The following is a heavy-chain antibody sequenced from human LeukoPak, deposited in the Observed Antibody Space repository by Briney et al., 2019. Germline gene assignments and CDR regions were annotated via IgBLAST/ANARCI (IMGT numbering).Heavy chain of an antibody. V-gene: IGHV4-34*01. D-gene: IGHD2-8*01. J-gene: IGHJ5*02. Sequence: SETLSLTCAVYGGSFSGYYWSWIRQPPGKGLEWIGEINHSGSTNYNSSLKSRVTISVDTSKNQFSLKLSSVTAADTAVYYCARGRLIVLMVYAIGGFDPWGQGTLVTVSS. CDR1: GGSFSGYY. CDR2: INHSGST. CDR3: ARGRLIVLMVYAIGGFDP.